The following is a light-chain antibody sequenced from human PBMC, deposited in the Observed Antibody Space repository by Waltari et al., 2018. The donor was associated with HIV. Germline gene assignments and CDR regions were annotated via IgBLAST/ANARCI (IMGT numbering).Light chain of an antibody. CDR3: TSYSYSHHFA. V-gene: IGLV2-14*01. J-gene: IGLJ3*02. CDR2: KGT. Sequence: QSVLTHPASVSWSPPRSTSISSTATDGALGSLNFFFWYQHPPGNAPRLLIYKGTARASGISSRFSASKSGNTASLSISGLQLEDEGDYYCTSYSYSHHFAFGGGTTLTVL. CDR1: DGALGSLNF.